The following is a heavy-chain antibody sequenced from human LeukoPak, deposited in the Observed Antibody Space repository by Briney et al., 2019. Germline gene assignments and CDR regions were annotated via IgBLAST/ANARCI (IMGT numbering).Heavy chain of an antibody. D-gene: IGHD6-13*01. CDR2: IYYSGST. J-gene: IGHJ4*02. V-gene: IGHV4-61*08. CDR3: AREPYSSSWYYFDY. Sequence: SETLSLTCAVSGGSISSGGYYWSWIRQPPGKGPEWIGYIYYSGSTNYNPSLKSRVTISVDTSKNQFSLKLSSVTAADTAVYYCAREPYSSSWYYFDYWGQGTLVTVSS. CDR1: GGSISSGGYY.